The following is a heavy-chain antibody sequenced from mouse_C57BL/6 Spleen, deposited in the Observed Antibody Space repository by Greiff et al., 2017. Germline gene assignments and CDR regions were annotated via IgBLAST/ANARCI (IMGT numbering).Heavy chain of an antibody. CDR3: ARALRSPWFAY. CDR1: GFNIKNTY. V-gene: IGHV14-3*01. D-gene: IGHD1-1*01. J-gene: IGHJ3*01. Sequence: EVQLQQSVAELVRPGASVKLSCTASGFNIKNTYMHWVKQRPEQGLEWIGRIDPANGNTKYAPNVQGKATITADTSSNTAYLQLSRLKPEDTAISYCARALRSPWFAYWGQGTLVTVSA. CDR2: IDPANGNT.